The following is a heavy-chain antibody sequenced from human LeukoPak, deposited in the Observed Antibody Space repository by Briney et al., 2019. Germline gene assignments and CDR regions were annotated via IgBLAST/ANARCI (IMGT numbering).Heavy chain of an antibody. CDR2: IIPIFGTA. CDR1: GGTFSSYA. V-gene: IGHV1-69*05. D-gene: IGHD4-11*01. CDR3: ARGLRATVTDYFDY. J-gene: IGHJ4*02. Sequence: SVKVSCKASGGTFSSYAISWVRQAPGQGLEWMGGIIPIFGTANYAQKFQGRVTITTDESTSTAYMELSSLRSEDTAVYYCARGLRATVTDYFDYWGQGTLVTVSS.